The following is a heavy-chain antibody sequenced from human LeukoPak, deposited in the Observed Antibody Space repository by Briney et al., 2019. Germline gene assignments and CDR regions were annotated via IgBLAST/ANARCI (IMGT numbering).Heavy chain of an antibody. CDR2: ISDSGDTT. V-gene: IGHV3-23*01. D-gene: IGHD3-10*01. CDR3: VRGHYYHN. Sequence: TGGSLRLSCAASGFIFRNYGISWVRQAPGKGLEWVSGISDSGDTTHYADSVKGRFIIPRDNSKNTVLLQMNSLRVEDTAIYYCVRGHYYHNWGQGTMVTVSS. CDR1: GFIFRNYG. J-gene: IGHJ3*02.